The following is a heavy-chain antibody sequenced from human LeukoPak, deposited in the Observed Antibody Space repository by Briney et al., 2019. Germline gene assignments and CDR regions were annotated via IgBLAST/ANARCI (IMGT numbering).Heavy chain of an antibody. J-gene: IGHJ4*02. V-gene: IGHV3-33*01. Sequence: QPGRSLRLSCAASGFTFSSYAMHWVRQAPGKGLEWVAVIWYDGSNKYYADSVTGRFTISRDNSKNTLCLQMNSQRVEDSALYYCARGYYGSGSYYMGNYWGQGTLVTVSS. CDR1: GFTFSSYA. CDR2: IWYDGSNK. D-gene: IGHD3-10*01. CDR3: ARGYYGSGSYYMGNY.